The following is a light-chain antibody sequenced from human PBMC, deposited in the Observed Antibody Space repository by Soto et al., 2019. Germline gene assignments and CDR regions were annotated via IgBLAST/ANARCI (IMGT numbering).Light chain of an antibody. CDR3: HQYDSSPLT. J-gene: IGKJ4*01. CDR2: GAS. V-gene: IGKV3-20*01. CDR1: QSVSSSY. Sequence: EIVLTQSPGTLSLSPGERATLSCRASQSVSSSYLAWYKRKPGEAPRLLIYGASSRATGIPDRFSGSGSGTDFTLTISRLEPEDFAVYYCHQYDSSPLTFGGGTKVEIK.